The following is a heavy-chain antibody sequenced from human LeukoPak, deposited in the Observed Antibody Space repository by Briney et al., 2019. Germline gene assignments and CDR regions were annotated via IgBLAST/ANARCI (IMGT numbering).Heavy chain of an antibody. CDR3: ARVQSSTWTGGAFDL. CDR1: GYIFGDSG. V-gene: IGHV3-20*04. D-gene: IGHD6-13*01. CDR2: INWDGGRT. Sequence: GSLRLSCVASGYIFGDSGLTWVRQVPGRGLEWVSGINWDGGRTDYADSVRGRFTISRDNAKNSLYLQMNSLSAEDTAFYYCARVQSSTWTGGAFDLWGQGTMVTVSS. J-gene: IGHJ3*01.